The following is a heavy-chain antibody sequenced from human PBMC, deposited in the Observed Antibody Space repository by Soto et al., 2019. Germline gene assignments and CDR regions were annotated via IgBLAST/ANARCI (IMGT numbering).Heavy chain of an antibody. J-gene: IGHJ6*03. CDR1: RYSITSCG. V-gene: IGHV1-8*02. Sequence: SAKVSCKASRYSITSCGSSSPRQAPRQGLERMGWMNPNSGNTGYAQKFQGRVTMTRNTSISTAYMDLSSLRSEDTAVYYCARPNYYCSGSYYNYYYYYMDVWGKGTTVTVSS. CDR3: ARPNYYCSGSYYNYYYYYMDV. D-gene: IGHD3-10*01. CDR2: MNPNSGNT.